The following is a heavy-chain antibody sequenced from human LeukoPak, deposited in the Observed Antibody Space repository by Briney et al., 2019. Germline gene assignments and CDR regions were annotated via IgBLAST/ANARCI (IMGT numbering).Heavy chain of an antibody. V-gene: IGHV1-8*03. J-gene: IGHJ5*02. Sequence: ASVKVSCKASGYTFTSYYMHWVRQAPGQGLEWMAWMNPKRGDTGYAQKFQGRVTITRNTSISTAYMELSSLRSEDTAVYYCARVGGDFWSGYSWFDPWGQGTLVTVSS. CDR1: GYTFTSYY. CDR2: MNPKRGDT. CDR3: ARVGGDFWSGYSWFDP. D-gene: IGHD3-3*01.